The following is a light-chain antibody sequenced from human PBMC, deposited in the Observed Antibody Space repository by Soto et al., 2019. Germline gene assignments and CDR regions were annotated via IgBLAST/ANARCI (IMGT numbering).Light chain of an antibody. CDR1: QRVLYSSNNKNY. CDR3: QQYYSTPTWT. J-gene: IGKJ1*01. Sequence: DIVMTQSPDSLAVSLGERATINCKSSQRVLYSSNNKNYLAWYQQKPGQPPKLLIYWASTRESGVPDRFSGSGSGTDFTLTISSLQAEDVAVYYCQQYYSTPTWTFGQGTKVDIK. V-gene: IGKV4-1*01. CDR2: WAS.